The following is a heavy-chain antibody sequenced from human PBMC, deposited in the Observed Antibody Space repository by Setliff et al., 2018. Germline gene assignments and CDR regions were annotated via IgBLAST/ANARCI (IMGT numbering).Heavy chain of an antibody. CDR3: AREEGPTTDPRKNFDS. J-gene: IGHJ5*01. Sequence: GASVKVSCKVSGYTLTELSMHWVRQAPGKGLEWMGGFDPEDGETIYAQKFQGRVTMTEDTSTDTAYMELSSLRSEDTAVYYCAREEGPTTDPRKNFDSWGQGAPVTVSS. CDR2: FDPEDGET. V-gene: IGHV1-24*01. CDR1: GYTLTELS. D-gene: IGHD1-1*01.